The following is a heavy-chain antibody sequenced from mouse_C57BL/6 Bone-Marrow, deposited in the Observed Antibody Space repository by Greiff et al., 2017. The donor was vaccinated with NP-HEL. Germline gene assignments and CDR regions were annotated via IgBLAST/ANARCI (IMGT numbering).Heavy chain of an antibody. Sequence: EVQLQQSEGGLVQPGSSMKLSCTASGFTFSDYYMAWVRQVPEKGLEWVANINYDGSSTYYLDSLKSRFIISRDNAKNILYLQMSSLKSEDTATYYCARDRGYDYSFDYWGQGTTLTVSS. CDR2: INYDGSST. CDR1: GFTFSDYY. D-gene: IGHD2-4*01. J-gene: IGHJ2*01. CDR3: ARDRGYDYSFDY. V-gene: IGHV5-16*01.